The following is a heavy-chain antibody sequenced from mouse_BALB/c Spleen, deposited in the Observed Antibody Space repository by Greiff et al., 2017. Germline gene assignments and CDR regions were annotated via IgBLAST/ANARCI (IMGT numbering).Heavy chain of an antibody. V-gene: IGHV10-1*02. J-gene: IGHJ4*01. CDR1: GFTFNTYA. CDR2: IRSKSNNYAT. CDR3: VRHRIYYPMDY. Sequence: GGGLVQPKGSLKLSCAASGFTFNTYAMNWVRQAPGKGLEWVARIRSKSNNYATYYADSVKDRFTISRDDSQSMLYLQMNNLKTEDTAMYYCVRHRIYYPMDYWGQGTSVTVSS. D-gene: IGHD2-14*01.